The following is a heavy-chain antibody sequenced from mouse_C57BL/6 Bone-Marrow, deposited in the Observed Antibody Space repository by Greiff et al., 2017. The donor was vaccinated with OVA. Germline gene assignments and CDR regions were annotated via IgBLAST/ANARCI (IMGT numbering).Heavy chain of an antibody. CDR1: GFTFSDYY. V-gene: IGHV5-16*01. CDR2: INYDGSST. J-gene: IGHJ4*01. Sequence: VQLKESEGGLVQPGSSMKLSCTASGFTFSDYYMAWVRQVPEKGLEWVANINYDGSSTYYLDSLKSRFIISRDNAKNILYLQMSSLKSEDTATYYCARGPYYYGSSYAMDYWGQGTSVTVSS. D-gene: IGHD1-1*01. CDR3: ARGPYYYGSSYAMDY.